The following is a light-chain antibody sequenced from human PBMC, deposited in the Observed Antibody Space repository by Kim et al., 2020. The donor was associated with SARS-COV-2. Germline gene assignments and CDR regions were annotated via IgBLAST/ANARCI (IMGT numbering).Light chain of an antibody. CDR3: SSYTSSSTLDVV. J-gene: IGLJ2*01. CDR1: SRYVGGYNS. Sequence: SSRTGTSRYVGGYNSVSWYQQHPGKAPKLMIYDVSNRPSGVSNRFSGSKSGNTASLTISGLQAEDEADYYCSSYTSSSTLDVVFGGGTQLTVL. V-gene: IGLV2-14*03. CDR2: DVS.